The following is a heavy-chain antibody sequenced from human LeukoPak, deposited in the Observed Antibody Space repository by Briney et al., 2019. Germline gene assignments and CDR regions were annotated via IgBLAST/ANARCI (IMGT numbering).Heavy chain of an antibody. D-gene: IGHD2-15*01. CDR2: ISSNGDST. Sequence: PGGSLRLSCAASGFTFSSYAMHWVRQAPGKGLEYVSAISSNGDSTYYANSVKGRFTISRDNSKNTLYLQMNSLRAEDTAVYYCAPYCSGGSCYRYWGQGTLVTVSS. CDR1: GFTFSSYA. CDR3: APYCSGGSCYRY. J-gene: IGHJ4*02. V-gene: IGHV3-64*04.